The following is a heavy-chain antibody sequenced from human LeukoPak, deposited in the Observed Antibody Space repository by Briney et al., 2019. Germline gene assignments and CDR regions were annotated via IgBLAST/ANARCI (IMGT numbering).Heavy chain of an antibody. CDR2: IYYSGST. V-gene: IGHV4-59*08. J-gene: IGHJ4*02. CDR1: GGSISSYY. D-gene: IGHD4-17*01. CDR3: ARHNYGDYALVGL. Sequence: SETLSLTCTVSGGSISSYYWGWIRQPPGKGLEWIGYIYYSGSTNYNPSLKSRVTISVDTSKNQFSLKLSSVTAADTAVYYCARHNYGDYALVGLWGQGTLVTVSS.